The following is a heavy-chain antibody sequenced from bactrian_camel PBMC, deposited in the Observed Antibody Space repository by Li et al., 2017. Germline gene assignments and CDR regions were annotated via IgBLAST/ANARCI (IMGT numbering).Heavy chain of an antibody. D-gene: IGHD3*01. V-gene: IGHV3S55*01. CDR2: ISGDAST. CDR1: GFTFDDSE. J-gene: IGHJ4*01. Sequence: LRLACTASGFTFDDSEMEWYRQAPGNECELVASISGDASTYYDDAVKGRFTISHDTAKNSIDLQMTSLKPDDTAMYYCAATGQMLKVAGCRTQGTQVTVS.